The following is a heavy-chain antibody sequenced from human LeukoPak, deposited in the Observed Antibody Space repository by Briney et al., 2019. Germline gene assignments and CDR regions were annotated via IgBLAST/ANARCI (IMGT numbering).Heavy chain of an antibody. CDR1: GGSISSGAYY. D-gene: IGHD3-16*02. CDR2: IYYSGRT. J-gene: IGHJ4*02. CDR3: AREERHYDYVWGSYRPGSFDY. V-gene: IGHV4-30-4*01. Sequence: PSQALSLTCTVSGGSISSGAYYWSWIRQPPGKGLEWIGYIYYSGRTYSNPSLKSRVTISVDTSKNQFSLKLSSVTAADTAVYYCAREERHYDYVWGSYRPGSFDYWGQGTLVTVSS.